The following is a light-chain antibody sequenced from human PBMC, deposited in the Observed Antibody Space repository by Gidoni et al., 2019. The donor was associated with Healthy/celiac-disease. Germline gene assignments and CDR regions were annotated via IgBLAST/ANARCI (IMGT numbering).Light chain of an antibody. CDR2: SNN. CDR1: RSNIGSNT. CDR3: AAWDDSLVYV. J-gene: IGLJ1*01. V-gene: IGLV1-44*01. Sequence: QSVLTQPPSESGTPGQRVTISCSGSRSNIGSNTVNWYQQLPGTAPKLLIYSNNQRPSGVPDRFSGSKSGTSASLAISGLQSEDEADYYCAAWDDSLVYVFGTGTKVTVL.